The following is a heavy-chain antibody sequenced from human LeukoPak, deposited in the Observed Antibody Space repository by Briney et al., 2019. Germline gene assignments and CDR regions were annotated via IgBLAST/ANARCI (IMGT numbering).Heavy chain of an antibody. J-gene: IGHJ4*02. CDR3: AKGSPGWLQFSFDY. CDR2: ISYDGSNK. CDR1: GFTFSSYG. Sequence: GGSLRLSCAASGFTFSSYGMHWVRQAPGKGLEWVAVISYDGSNKYYADSVKGRFTISRDNSKNTLYLQMNSLRAEDTAVYYCAKGSPGWLQFSFDYWGQGTLVTVSS. D-gene: IGHD5-24*01. V-gene: IGHV3-30*18.